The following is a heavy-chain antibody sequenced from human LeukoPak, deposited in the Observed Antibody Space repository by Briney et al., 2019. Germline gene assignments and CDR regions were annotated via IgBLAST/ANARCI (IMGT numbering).Heavy chain of an antibody. CDR2: IGAGDKYT. Sequence: TGGSLRLSCAASGFTLRNYAMSWVRQAPGKGLEWVSSIGAGDKYTYYGDSVKGRFTISRDNSKNMLYLQMNSLRGDDSAIYYCAQAHGRLDPFDYWGQGTLVTVSS. V-gene: IGHV3-23*01. CDR3: AQAHGRLDPFDY. CDR1: GFTLRNYA. J-gene: IGHJ4*02. D-gene: IGHD1-1*01.